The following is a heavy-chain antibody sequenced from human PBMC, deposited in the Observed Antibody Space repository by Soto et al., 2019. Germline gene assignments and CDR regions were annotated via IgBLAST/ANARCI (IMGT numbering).Heavy chain of an antibody. J-gene: IGHJ4*02. CDR3: ARGGYTSSYYWVD. CDR2: IKGDGSEK. Sequence: EVQLVESGGGLVQPGGSLRLSCAASGFTFSSLWMTWVRQSPGKGLEWVANIKGDGSEKYYVDSVKGRFTISRDNAKNSLYLEMNSLRADDTALYYCARGGYTSSYYWVDRGQGTLVTVSS. CDR1: GFTFSSLW. V-gene: IGHV3-7*01. D-gene: IGHD6-13*01.